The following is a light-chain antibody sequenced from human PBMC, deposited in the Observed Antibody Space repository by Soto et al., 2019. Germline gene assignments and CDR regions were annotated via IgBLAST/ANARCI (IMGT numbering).Light chain of an antibody. CDR3: QQRTNWPIT. J-gene: IGKJ5*01. CDR2: GAS. Sequence: IVLTKSPGAVSLSPGERATLSCRASQSVSSSYLAWYQQKPGQAPRLLIYGASSRATGIPDRFSGSGSGADFTLTISSLEPEDFAVYYCQQRTNWPITFGQGTRLEIK. CDR1: QSVSSSY. V-gene: IGKV3D-20*02.